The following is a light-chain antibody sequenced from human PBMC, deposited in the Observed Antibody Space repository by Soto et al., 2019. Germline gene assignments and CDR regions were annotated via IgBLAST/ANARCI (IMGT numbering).Light chain of an antibody. CDR3: QQCGSSPYT. CDR1: QRVRGSY. CDR2: GAS. Sequence: IVLTQSPGTLSLSPGERATLSCRASQRVRGSYLAWYQQKPGQPPRLLISGASSRAAGIPDRFSGSGSGTDFTLTISRLEPEDFAVYHCQQCGSSPYTFGQGTKLEIK. J-gene: IGKJ2*01. V-gene: IGKV3-20*01.